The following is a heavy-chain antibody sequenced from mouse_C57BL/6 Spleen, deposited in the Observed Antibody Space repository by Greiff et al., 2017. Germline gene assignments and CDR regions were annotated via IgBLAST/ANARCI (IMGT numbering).Heavy chain of an antibody. V-gene: IGHV1-50*01. D-gene: IGHD1-1*01. Sequence: VQPQQPGAELVKPGASVKLSCKASGYTFTSYWMQWVKQRPGQGLEWIGEIDPSDSYTNYNQKFKGKATLTVDTSSSTAYMQLSSLTAEDSAVYYCARSGDGELLSYGGQGTTLTVSS. CDR1: GYTFTSYW. CDR2: IDPSDSYT. J-gene: IGHJ2*01. CDR3: ARSGDGELLSY.